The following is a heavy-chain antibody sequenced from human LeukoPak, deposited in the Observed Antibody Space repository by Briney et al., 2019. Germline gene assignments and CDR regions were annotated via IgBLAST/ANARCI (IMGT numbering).Heavy chain of an antibody. V-gene: IGHV1-2*02. CDR2: INPNSAGT. J-gene: IGHJ4*02. Sequence: ASVNVSCKASGYTFTDYYMHWVRQAPGQGLEWMGRINPNSAGTNYAQKLQGRVTMTTDTSISTAYMDLSGLTSDDTAVYYCARGRGSWSGAYWGQGTLVTVSS. CDR1: GYTFTDYY. CDR3: ARGRGSWSGAY. D-gene: IGHD3-3*01.